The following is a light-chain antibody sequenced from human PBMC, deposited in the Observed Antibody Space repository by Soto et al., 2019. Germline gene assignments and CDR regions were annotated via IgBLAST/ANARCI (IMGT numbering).Light chain of an antibody. CDR1: QTISNY. Sequence: DIQMTQSPSSLSASVGDSVTITCRASQTISNYLNWYQQQPGKAPKLLIYAASSLQSGVPSRFSGSGSGTDFTLTISSLQPEDFATYYCQQCYSSPLTVGGGTKGEIK. J-gene: IGKJ4*01. CDR3: QQCYSSPLT. CDR2: AAS. V-gene: IGKV1-39*01.